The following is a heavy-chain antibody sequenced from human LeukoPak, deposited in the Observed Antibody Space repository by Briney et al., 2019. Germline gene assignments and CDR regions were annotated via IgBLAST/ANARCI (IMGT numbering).Heavy chain of an antibody. CDR2: IYSSGST. D-gene: IGHD5-12*01. Sequence: PSQTLSLTCAVSGGSISSGTYYWGWIRQPAGKGLEWIGRIYSSGSTNYNPSLKSRVTMSVDTSKNQFSLNLTSVTAADTAVYYCARDLLHRGYAFDIWGQGTMVTVSS. V-gene: IGHV4-61*02. J-gene: IGHJ3*02. CDR1: GGSISSGTYY. CDR3: ARDLLHRGYAFDI.